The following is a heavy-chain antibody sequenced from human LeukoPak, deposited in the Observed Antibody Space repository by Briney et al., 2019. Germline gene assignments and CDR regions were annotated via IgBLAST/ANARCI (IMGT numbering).Heavy chain of an antibody. CDR2: ISAYNGNT. D-gene: IGHD2-8*01. Sequence: ASVKVSCKASGYTFTSYGISWVRQAPGKGLEWMGWISAYNGNTNYAQKLQGRVTMTTDTSTSTAYMELRSLRSDDTAVYYCARVPGFVLMVYDSSTNWFDPWGQGTLVTVSS. CDR1: GYTFTSYG. J-gene: IGHJ5*02. V-gene: IGHV1-18*01. CDR3: ARVPGFVLMVYDSSTNWFDP.